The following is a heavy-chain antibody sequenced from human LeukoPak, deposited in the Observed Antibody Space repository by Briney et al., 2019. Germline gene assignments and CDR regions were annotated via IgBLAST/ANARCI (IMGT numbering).Heavy chain of an antibody. CDR3: ARDPPYSSGRNNWFDP. Sequence: ASVKASCKASGYTFTSYGISWVRQAPGQGLEWMGWISAYNGNTNYAQKLQGRVTMTTDTSTSTAYMELRSLRSDDTAVYYCARDPPYSSGRNNWFDPWGQGTLVTISS. V-gene: IGHV1-18*01. J-gene: IGHJ5*02. CDR1: GYTFTSYG. D-gene: IGHD6-19*01. CDR2: ISAYNGNT.